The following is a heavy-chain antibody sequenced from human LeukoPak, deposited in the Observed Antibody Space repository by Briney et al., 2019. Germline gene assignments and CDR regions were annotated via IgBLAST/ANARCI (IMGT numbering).Heavy chain of an antibody. CDR3: ARDRSGSYYRDY. D-gene: IGHD1-26*01. J-gene: IGHJ4*02. CDR1: GFTFSSYS. Sequence: PAGSLRLSCTASGFTFSSYSMNWVRQAPGKGLDWVSSISSSSSYIYYADSVKGRFTISRDNAKNSLYLQMNSLRAEDTAVYYCARDRSGSYYRDYWGQGTLVTVSS. V-gene: IGHV3-21*01. CDR2: ISSSSSYI.